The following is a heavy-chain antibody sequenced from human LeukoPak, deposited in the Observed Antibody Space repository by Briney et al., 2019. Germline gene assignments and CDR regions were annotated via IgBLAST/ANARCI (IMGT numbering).Heavy chain of an antibody. CDR3: ARGPSQIAVAGPDPRYWYFDL. CDR1: GGTFSSYA. J-gene: IGHJ2*01. CDR2: IIPIFGTA. Sequence: ASVKVSCKASGGTFSSYAISWVRQAPGQGLEWMGGIIPIFGTANYAQKFQGRVTITTDESTSTAYMELSSLRSEDTDVYYCARGPSQIAVAGPDPRYWYFDLXXXGTXVTVXS. V-gene: IGHV1-69*05. D-gene: IGHD6-19*01.